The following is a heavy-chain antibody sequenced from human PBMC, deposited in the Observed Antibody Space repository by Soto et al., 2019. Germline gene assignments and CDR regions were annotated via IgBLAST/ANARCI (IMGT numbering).Heavy chain of an antibody. Sequence: GESPKISCKGSGYSFTSYWISWVRQMPGKGLEWMGRIDPSDSYTNYSPSFQGHVTISADKSISTAYLQWSSLKASDTAMYYCASTANVDTAMVYGSVWGQGTMVTVSS. CDR2: IDPSDSYT. J-gene: IGHJ3*01. CDR1: GYSFTSYW. V-gene: IGHV5-10-1*01. D-gene: IGHD5-18*01. CDR3: ASTANVDTAMVYGSV.